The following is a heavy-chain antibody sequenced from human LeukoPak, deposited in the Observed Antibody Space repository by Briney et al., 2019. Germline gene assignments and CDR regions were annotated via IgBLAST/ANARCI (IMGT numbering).Heavy chain of an antibody. D-gene: IGHD6-13*01. Sequence: PSETLSLTCTVSGGSISSYYWSWIRQPAGKGLEWVGRIYTSGSTNYNPSLKSRVTMSVDTSKNQFSLKLSSVTAADTAVYYCAKGNGEPAAAAGTLRYYYYYMDVWGKGTTVTVSS. J-gene: IGHJ6*03. CDR1: GGSISSYY. CDR3: AKGNGEPAAAAGTLRYYYYYMDV. V-gene: IGHV4-4*07. CDR2: IYTSGST.